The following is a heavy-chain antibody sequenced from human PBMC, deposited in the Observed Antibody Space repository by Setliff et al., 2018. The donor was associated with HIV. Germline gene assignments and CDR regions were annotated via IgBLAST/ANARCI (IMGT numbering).Heavy chain of an antibody. CDR3: ARDRQREFSGHDYCYFDY. D-gene: IGHD5-12*01. V-gene: IGHV3-7*01. CDR1: GFSFSGYW. Sequence: SVRLSCAASGFSFSGYWMSWVRQAPGKGLEWVANIKEDGSEEYYVDSVKGRFTISGDNAKSSLYLQMNSLRVEDTAVYYCARDRQREFSGHDYCYFDYWGQGTLVTVSS. CDR2: IKEDGSEE. J-gene: IGHJ4*02.